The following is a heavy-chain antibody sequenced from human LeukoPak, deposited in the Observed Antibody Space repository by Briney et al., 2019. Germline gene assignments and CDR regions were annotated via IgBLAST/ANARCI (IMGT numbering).Heavy chain of an antibody. CDR1: GFTVSSNY. V-gene: IGHV3-53*01. D-gene: IGHD4-17*01. J-gene: IGHJ4*02. CDR2: IYSGGST. CDR3: AKGAVTATTFSDY. Sequence: GGSLRLSCAASGFTVSSNYMSWVRQAPGKGLEWVSVIYSGGSTYYADSVKGRFTISRDNSKNTLYLQMNSLRAEDTAVYYCAKGAVTATTFSDYWGQGTLVTVSS.